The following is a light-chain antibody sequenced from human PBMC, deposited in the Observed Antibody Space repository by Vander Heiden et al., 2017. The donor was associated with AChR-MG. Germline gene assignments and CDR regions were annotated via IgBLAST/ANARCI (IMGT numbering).Light chain of an antibody. CDR3: QQYNTYPYT. J-gene: IGKJ2*01. CDR2: RAS. Sequence: DIQMTQSPSTLSASVGDRVTITCRASQSIRIWLAWYQQKPGRAPNLLIYRASTLNSGVPSRFSGSGSGTEFTLTINSLQPDDIATYYCQQYNTYPYTFGQGTKLDI. CDR1: QSIRIW. V-gene: IGKV1-5*03.